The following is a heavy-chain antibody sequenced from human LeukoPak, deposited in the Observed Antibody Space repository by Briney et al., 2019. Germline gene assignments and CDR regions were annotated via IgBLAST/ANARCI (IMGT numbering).Heavy chain of an antibody. V-gene: IGHV3-11*01. D-gene: IGHD3-22*01. CDR3: ARDNGYYDSSVLNWFDP. J-gene: IGHJ5*02. Sequence: GGSLRLSCAASGFTFSDYYMSWIRQAPGKGLEWVSYISSGGDIIYYADSVKGRFTISRDNAKNSLYLQMNSLRADDTAVYYCARDNGYYDSSVLNWFDPWGQGTLVTVSS. CDR2: ISSGGDII. CDR1: GFTFSDYY.